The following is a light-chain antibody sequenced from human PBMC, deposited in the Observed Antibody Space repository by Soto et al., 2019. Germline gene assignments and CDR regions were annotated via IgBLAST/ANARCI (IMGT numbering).Light chain of an antibody. CDR1: SSNIGAGYD. Sequence: QAVVTQPPSVSGAPGQRVTISCTGSSSNIGAGYDVHWYQQPPGTAPKLLIYGNTNRPSGVPDRFSGSKSGTSASLVIAGLQAEDEADYYCQSNDVSLSVVFGGGTQLTVL. J-gene: IGLJ2*01. CDR2: GNT. CDR3: QSNDVSLSVV. V-gene: IGLV1-40*01.